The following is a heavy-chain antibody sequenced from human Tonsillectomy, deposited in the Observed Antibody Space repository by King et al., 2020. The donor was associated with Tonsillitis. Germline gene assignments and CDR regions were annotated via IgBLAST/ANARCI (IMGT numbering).Heavy chain of an antibody. V-gene: IGHV3-64*01. CDR1: GFTFSSYA. J-gene: IGHJ4*02. Sequence: VQLVESGGGLVQPGGSLRLSCAASGFTFSSYAMHWVRQAPGKGLEYVSAISSNGGSTYYANSVKGRFTISRDNSKNTLYLQMGSLRAEDMAVYYCARARACYCSGGSCSPLYHWGQGTLVTVSS. CDR2: ISSNGGST. CDR3: ARARACYCSGGSCSPLYH. D-gene: IGHD2-15*01.